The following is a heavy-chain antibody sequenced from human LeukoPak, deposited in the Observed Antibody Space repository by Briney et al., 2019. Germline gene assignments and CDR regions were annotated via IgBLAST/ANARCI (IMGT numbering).Heavy chain of an antibody. D-gene: IGHD1-1*01. Sequence: GASVKVSCKASGYTFTGYYIHWVRQAPGQGLEWMGWINPNSGGTNYAQKFQGRVTMTRDTSISTAYMELSRLRSDDTAVYYCASWLPTTGTTAAANYYYYGMDVWGQGTTVTVSS. V-gene: IGHV1-2*02. J-gene: IGHJ6*02. CDR2: INPNSGGT. CDR1: GYTFTGYY. CDR3: ASWLPTTGTTAAANYYYYGMDV.